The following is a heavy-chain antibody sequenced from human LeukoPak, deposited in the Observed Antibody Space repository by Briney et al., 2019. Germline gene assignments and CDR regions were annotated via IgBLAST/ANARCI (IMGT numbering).Heavy chain of an antibody. CDR3: ARLRYCNSTTCYEGDYYYMDV. CDR1: GNSISSSSYY. J-gene: IGHJ6*03. Sequence: PSETLSLTCTVSGNSISSSSYYWGWIRQPPGKGLEWIGNIYYSGRTYYNPSLKSRVTTSVDTSKNQFSLKLSSVTAADTAVYFCARLRYCNSTTCYEGDYYYMDVWGKGTTVTVSS. D-gene: IGHD2-2*01. CDR2: IYYSGRT. V-gene: IGHV4-39*01.